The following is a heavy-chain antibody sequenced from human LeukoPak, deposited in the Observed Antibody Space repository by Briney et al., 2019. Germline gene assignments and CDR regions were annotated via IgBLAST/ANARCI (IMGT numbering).Heavy chain of an antibody. CDR3: AKPPGEGWYFDL. V-gene: IGHV3-48*01. CDR2: ISSSSSTR. D-gene: IGHD7-27*01. CDR1: GFTFSSNS. Sequence: QAGGSLRLSCAASGFTFSSNSMNWVRQAPGKGLEWVSYISSSSSTRYYADSVKGRFTISRDNSKNTLYLQMNSLRAEDTAVYYCAKPPGEGWYFDLWGRGTLVTVSS. J-gene: IGHJ2*01.